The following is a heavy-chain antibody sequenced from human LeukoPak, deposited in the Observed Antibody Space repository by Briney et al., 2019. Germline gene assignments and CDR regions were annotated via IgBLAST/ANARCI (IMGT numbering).Heavy chain of an antibody. Sequence: GGYLRLSCASSGFTFNRNAISWVRQAPGKGLERVSTIGGSGDKTFYADSVKGRFTISRDNSKNMVHLQMNSLTGKDTALYYCVRRGDASSGWGDHDFWGQGALVTVSS. CDR1: GFTFNRNA. V-gene: IGHV3-23*01. D-gene: IGHD6-19*01. CDR3: VRRGDASSGWGDHDF. CDR2: IGGSGDKT. J-gene: IGHJ4*02.